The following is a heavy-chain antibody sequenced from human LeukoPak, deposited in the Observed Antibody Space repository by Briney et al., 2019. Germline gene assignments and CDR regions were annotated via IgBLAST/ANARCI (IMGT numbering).Heavy chain of an antibody. Sequence: GGPLSSSGAASGFTFGGNSRTWFRQAPGKGRDWFSSISSSSSYIYYADSVKGRFTISRDNAKNSLYLQTNSLRAEDTAVYYCARGTTGTTADAFDIWGQGTMVTVSS. CDR3: ARGTTGTTADAFDI. V-gene: IGHV3-21*01. CDR1: GFTFGGNS. J-gene: IGHJ3*02. CDR2: ISSSSSYI. D-gene: IGHD1-1*01.